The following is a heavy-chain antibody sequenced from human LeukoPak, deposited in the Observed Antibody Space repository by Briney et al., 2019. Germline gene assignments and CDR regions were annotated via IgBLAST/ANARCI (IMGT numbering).Heavy chain of an antibody. CDR3: ARSAQWELPDY. CDR2: TSSSGSSI. CDR1: GFTFSDYY. J-gene: IGHJ4*02. V-gene: IGHV3-11*04. D-gene: IGHD1-26*01. Sequence: PGGSLRLSCAASGFTFSDYYMSWIRQAPGKGLEWISYTSSSGSSIQYADSVRGRFTISRDNAKTSLYLQMNSLRAEDTSVYYCARSAQWELPDYWGQGTLVTVSS.